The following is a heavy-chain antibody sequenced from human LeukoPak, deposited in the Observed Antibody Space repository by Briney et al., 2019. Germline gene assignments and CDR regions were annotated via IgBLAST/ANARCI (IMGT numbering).Heavy chain of an antibody. Sequence: PGRSLRLSCAASGFTFSSYGMHWVRQAPGKGLEWVAVIWYDGSNKYYADSVKGRFTISRDNSKNTLYLQMNSLRAEDTAVYFCAKDEISYCGGDCFFVYWGQGTLVTVSS. J-gene: IGHJ4*02. CDR2: IWYDGSNK. CDR1: GFTFSSYG. D-gene: IGHD2-21*02. V-gene: IGHV3-33*06. CDR3: AKDEISYCGGDCFFVY.